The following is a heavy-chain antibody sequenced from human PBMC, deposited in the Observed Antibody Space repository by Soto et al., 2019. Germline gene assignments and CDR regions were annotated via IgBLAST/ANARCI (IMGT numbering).Heavy chain of an antibody. CDR3: AKWGEVSHNPGGNYYYGMDV. V-gene: IGHV3-30*18. D-gene: IGHD3-16*01. J-gene: IGHJ6*02. Sequence: QVQLVESGGGVVQPGTSLRLSCAASGFTFGNYGMHWVRQPPGKGLEGISSILYYGSDKYYADSVKGRFTISRDGSKNTLYLQMDSLRPEDTAVYYCAKWGEVSHNPGGNYYYGMDVWGQGTTVTVSS. CDR1: GFTFGNYG. CDR2: ILYYGSDK.